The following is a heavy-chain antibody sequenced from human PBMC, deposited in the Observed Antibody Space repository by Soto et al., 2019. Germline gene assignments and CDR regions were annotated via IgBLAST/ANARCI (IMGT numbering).Heavy chain of an antibody. CDR3: ARSYEGVLIPFDY. CDR1: GYTFTSYY. CDR2: ITPSGGST. D-gene: IGHD3-16*01. V-gene: IGHV1-46*01. Sequence: QVQLVQSGAEVKKPGASVKISCKASGYTFTSYYIHWVRQAPGQGLEWMGVITPSGGSTSYTQNCQGRVSMTRDTSTSTVFMELSSLRSEDTAVYYCARSYEGVLIPFDYWGQGTLVTVSS. J-gene: IGHJ4*02.